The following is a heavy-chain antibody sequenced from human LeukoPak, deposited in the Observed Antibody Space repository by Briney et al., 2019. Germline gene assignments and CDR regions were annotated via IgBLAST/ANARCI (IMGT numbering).Heavy chain of an antibody. CDR1: GGSINNYY. J-gene: IGHJ4*02. CDR3: ARVGSHIFDY. Sequence: SETLSLTCTVSGGSINNYYWSWIRQPPGKGLEWIGYIYYSGSTNYNPSLKSRVTISLDTSKTQFSLMLTSVTAADTAVYYCARVGSHIFDYWGQGTLVTVSS. D-gene: IGHD2-21*01. CDR2: IYYSGST. V-gene: IGHV4-59*01.